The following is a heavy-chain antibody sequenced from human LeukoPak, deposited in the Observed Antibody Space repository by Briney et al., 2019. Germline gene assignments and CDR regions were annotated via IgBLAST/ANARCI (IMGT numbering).Heavy chain of an antibody. V-gene: IGHV4-30-2*01. CDR2: IYHSGST. J-gene: IGHJ6*03. CDR3: ARVPRSYYYYYYMDV. Sequence: PSETLSLTCTVSGGSISSGGYYRSWIRQPPGKGLEWIGYIYHSGSTYYNPSLKSRVTISVDRSKNQFSLKLSSVTAADTAVYYCARVPRSYYYYYYMDVWGKGTTVTVSS. CDR1: GGSISSGGYY.